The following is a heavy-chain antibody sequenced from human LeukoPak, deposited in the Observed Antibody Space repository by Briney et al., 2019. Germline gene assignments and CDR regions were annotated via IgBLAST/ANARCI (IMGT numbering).Heavy chain of an antibody. J-gene: IGHJ6*02. V-gene: IGHV3-7*02. Sequence: GGSLRLSCAASGFTFSNYWMNWVRQAPGKGLEWVANIKQDGSVKYYADSVKGRFTISRDNSKNTLYLKMNSLRAEDTAVYYCARARVATRIYYYYGMDVWGQGTTVTVSS. CDR2: IKQDGSVK. D-gene: IGHD5-12*01. CDR1: GFTFSNYW. CDR3: ARARVATRIYYYYGMDV.